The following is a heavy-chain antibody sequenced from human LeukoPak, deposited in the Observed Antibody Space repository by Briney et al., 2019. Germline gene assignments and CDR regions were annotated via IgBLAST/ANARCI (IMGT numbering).Heavy chain of an antibody. CDR2: ISSGSSYI. D-gene: IGHD5-12*01. CDR3: ARDSGGYVPLEFDY. V-gene: IGHV3-21*01. J-gene: IGHJ4*02. Sequence: GGSLRLSCAASGFTFSSYSMNWVRQAPGKGLEWVSSISSGSSYIYYADSVKGRFTISRDNAKNSLYLQMNSLSGEDSAVYYCARDSGGYVPLEFDYWGQGTLVIVSS. CDR1: GFTFSSYS.